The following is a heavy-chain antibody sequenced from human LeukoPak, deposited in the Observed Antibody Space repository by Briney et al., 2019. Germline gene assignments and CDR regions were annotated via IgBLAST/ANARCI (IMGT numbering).Heavy chain of an antibody. Sequence: SESLSLTCTVSRGSISSYYWSWIRQPPGKGLEWSGYIYYSGSTNYNPSLKRRVTISVDTSKNQFSLKLSSVTAADTGVYYCARLPAGRVKTDYYYYYGMDVWGQGTTVTVPS. V-gene: IGHV4-59*08. CDR2: IYYSGST. CDR3: ARLPAGRVKTDYYYYYGMDV. CDR1: RGSISSYY. D-gene: IGHD6-13*01. J-gene: IGHJ6*02.